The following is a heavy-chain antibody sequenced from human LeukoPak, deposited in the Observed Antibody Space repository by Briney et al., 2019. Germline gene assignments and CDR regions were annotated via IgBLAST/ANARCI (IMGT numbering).Heavy chain of an antibody. CDR2: FSSGSTYM. Sequence: PGGSLRLSCAASGFTFSSYSMNWVRQAPGKGLEWVSSFSSGSTYMYYADSVKGRFTISRDNAQNSMYLQMNSLRAEDTAVYYCGRVGGRSKAAKGDAFDIWGQGTIVVVSS. D-gene: IGHD6-6*01. J-gene: IGHJ3*02. V-gene: IGHV3-21*01. CDR1: GFTFSSYS. CDR3: GRVGGRSKAAKGDAFDI.